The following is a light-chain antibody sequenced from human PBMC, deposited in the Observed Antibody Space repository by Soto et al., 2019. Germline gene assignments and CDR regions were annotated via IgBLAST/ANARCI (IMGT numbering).Light chain of an antibody. CDR3: QQYGSSPWT. CDR1: QSVSSNN. V-gene: IGKV3-20*01. J-gene: IGKJ1*01. Sequence: EIVLTQSPGTLSLSPGERATLSCRASQSVSSNNLAWYQQKPGQAPRLLIYGASNRAAGIPDRFSGSGSGTDFTLTISRLEPEDFAMYYCQQYGSSPWTFGQGTKVDIK. CDR2: GAS.